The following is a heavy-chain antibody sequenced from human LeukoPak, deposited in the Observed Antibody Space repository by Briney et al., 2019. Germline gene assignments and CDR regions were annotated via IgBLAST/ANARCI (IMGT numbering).Heavy chain of an antibody. V-gene: IGHV1-69*06. Sequence: SVKVSCKASGGTFSSYAISWERQAPGQGLEWMGGIIPIFGTANYAQKFQGRVTITADKSTSTAYMELSRLRSDDTAVYYCARPYRGSGSYRLDYWGQGTLVTVSS. CDR3: ARPYRGSGSYRLDY. J-gene: IGHJ4*02. D-gene: IGHD3-10*01. CDR1: GGTFSSYA. CDR2: IIPIFGTA.